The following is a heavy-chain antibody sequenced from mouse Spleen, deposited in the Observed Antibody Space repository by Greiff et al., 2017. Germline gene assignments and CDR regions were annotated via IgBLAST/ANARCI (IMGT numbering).Heavy chain of an antibody. Sequence: EVKLMESGGGLVKPGGSLKLSCAASGFTFSSYAMSWVRQTPEKRLEWVATISSGGSYTYYPDSVKGRFTISRDNAKNTLYLQMSSLRSEDTAMYYCARRLKSFYAMDYWGQGTSVTVSS. D-gene: IGHD1-3*01. CDR2: ISSGGSYT. V-gene: IGHV5-9-1*01. J-gene: IGHJ4*01. CDR1: GFTFSSYA. CDR3: ARRLKSFYAMDY.